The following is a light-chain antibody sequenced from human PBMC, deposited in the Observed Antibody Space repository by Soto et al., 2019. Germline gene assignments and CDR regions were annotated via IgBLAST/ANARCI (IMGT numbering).Light chain of an antibody. J-gene: IGKJ1*01. CDR2: DAS. Sequence: EIVLTQSPGTLSLSPGERATLSCRASQSVSSSYLGWYQQKPGQAPRLLIYDASSRPTDIPARFSGSGSGTEFTLTISSLQSEDFAVYYCQQYGRSPRTFGQGTKVDIK. CDR1: QSVSSSY. V-gene: IGKV3-20*01. CDR3: QQYGRSPRT.